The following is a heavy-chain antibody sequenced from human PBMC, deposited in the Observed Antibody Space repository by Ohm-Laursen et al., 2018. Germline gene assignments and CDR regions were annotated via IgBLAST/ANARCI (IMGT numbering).Heavy chain of an antibody. D-gene: IGHD3-22*01. J-gene: IGHJ4*02. CDR2: ISYDGSNK. CDR1: GFTFSSYG. V-gene: IGHV3-30*18. CDR3: AKERTDYDSSGYYLRGGY. Sequence: SLRLSCAASGFTFSSYGMHWVRQAPGKGLEWVAAISYDGSNKYYADSVKGRFTISRDNSKNTLYLQMNSLRAEDTAVYYCAKERTDYDSSGYYLRGGYWGQGTLVTVSS.